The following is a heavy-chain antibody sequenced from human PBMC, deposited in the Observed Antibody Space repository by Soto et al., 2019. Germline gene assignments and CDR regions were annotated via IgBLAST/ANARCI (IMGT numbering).Heavy chain of an antibody. CDR3: ARVHKEELVTVPAAHYDH. CDR2: IYHSGTT. V-gene: IGHV4-59*01. J-gene: IGHJ4*01. CDR1: GGSFSSFY. D-gene: IGHD2-2*01. Sequence: QVQLQESGPRLVKSSETLSLTCTVSGGSFSSFYWGWIRRPPGKGLEWIGYIYHSGTTKYNSSLKSRVTMSVDSSKNEFSLKLTSVTAADTAVYYCARVHKEELVTVPAAHYDHWGHGTLVTVAS.